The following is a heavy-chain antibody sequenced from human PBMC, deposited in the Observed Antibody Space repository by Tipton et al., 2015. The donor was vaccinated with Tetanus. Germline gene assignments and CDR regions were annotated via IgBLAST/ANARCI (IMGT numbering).Heavy chain of an antibody. J-gene: IGHJ3*01. Sequence: VKPSTTLSLTCTVSGDSMTRYYWSWIRQPPGKGLEWISYIFASGSTNYNPALKSRVTISMDTSKNQISLNLTSVTAADTAVYFCARRSYCTSTRCFDAFDLWGPGTRVTVSS. CDR3: ARRSYCTSTRCFDAFDL. CDR1: GDSMTRYY. D-gene: IGHD2-8*01. CDR2: IFASGST. V-gene: IGHV4-4*08.